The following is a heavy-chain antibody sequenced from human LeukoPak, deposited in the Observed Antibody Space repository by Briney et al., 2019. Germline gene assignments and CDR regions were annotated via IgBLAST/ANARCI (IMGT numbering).Heavy chain of an antibody. CDR2: INPNSGGT. Sequence: ASVKVSCKASGYTFTGYYIHWVRQAPGQGLEWMGWINPNSGGTHYSQKFQGRVTMTRDTSISTAYMELSRLRSDDTAVYYCARALRSLGSMITFGGVIVDNWFDPWGQGTLVTVSS. V-gene: IGHV1-2*02. CDR3: ARALRSLGSMITFGGVIVDNWFDP. D-gene: IGHD3-16*02. J-gene: IGHJ5*02. CDR1: GYTFTGYY.